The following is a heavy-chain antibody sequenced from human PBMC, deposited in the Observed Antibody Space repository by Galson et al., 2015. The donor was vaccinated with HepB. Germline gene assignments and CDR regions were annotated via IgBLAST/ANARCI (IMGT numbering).Heavy chain of an antibody. CDR1: GFTFSSYS. Sequence: SLRLSCAASGFTFSSYSMNWVRQAPGKGLEWVSSISSSSSYIYYADSVKGRFTISRDNAKNSLYLQMNSLRAEDTAVYYCASEAARPFYFDYWGQGTLVTVSS. J-gene: IGHJ4*02. V-gene: IGHV3-21*01. D-gene: IGHD6-6*01. CDR2: ISSSSSYI. CDR3: ASEAARPFYFDY.